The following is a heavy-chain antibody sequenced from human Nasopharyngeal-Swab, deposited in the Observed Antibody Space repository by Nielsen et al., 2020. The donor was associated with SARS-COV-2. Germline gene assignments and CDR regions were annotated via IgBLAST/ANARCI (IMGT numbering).Heavy chain of an antibody. CDR3: ARDGSRVTIFGVITTPKYYYYYMDV. Sequence: GESLKISCAASGFTFSSYWMSWVRQAPGKGLEWVANIKQDGSEKYYVDSVKGRFTISRDNAKNSLYLQMNRLRAEDTAVYYCARDGSRVTIFGVITTPKYYYYYMDVWGKGTTVTVSS. CDR1: GFTFSSYW. V-gene: IGHV3-7*03. CDR2: IKQDGSEK. D-gene: IGHD3-3*01. J-gene: IGHJ6*03.